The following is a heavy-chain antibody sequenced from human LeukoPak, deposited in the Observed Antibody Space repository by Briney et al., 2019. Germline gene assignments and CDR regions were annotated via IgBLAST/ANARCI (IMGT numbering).Heavy chain of an antibody. CDR3: ARGGYSGYDAFDY. Sequence: SETLSLTCTVSGGSISSYYWSWIRQPPGKGLEWIGYIYYSGSTNYNPSLKSRVTISVDTSENQFSLKLSSVTAADTAVYYCARGGYSGYDAFDYWGQGTLVTVSS. CDR1: GGSISSYY. CDR2: IYYSGST. V-gene: IGHV4-59*01. J-gene: IGHJ4*02. D-gene: IGHD5-12*01.